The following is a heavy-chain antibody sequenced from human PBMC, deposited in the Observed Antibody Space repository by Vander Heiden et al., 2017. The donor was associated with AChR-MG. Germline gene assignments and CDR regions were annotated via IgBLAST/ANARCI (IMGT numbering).Heavy chain of an antibody. D-gene: IGHD2-2*01. J-gene: IGHJ5*02. CDR1: GDSVSDSS. CDR2: FYYSGST. CDR3: ARHSPTSNHWFDP. Sequence: QVQLQESGPRLVKPSETLSLTCTVSGDSVSDSSYAWLRQPPGERPEWIGYFYYSGSTHSNPSLRSRVTISVDTSKNQVSLKLTSVTAADTAVYFCARHSPTSNHWFDPWGQGTLVTVSS. V-gene: IGHV4-59*08.